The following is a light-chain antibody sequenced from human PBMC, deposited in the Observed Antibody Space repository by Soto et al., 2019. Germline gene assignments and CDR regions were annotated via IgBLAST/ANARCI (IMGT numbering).Light chain of an antibody. CDR2: AAS. V-gene: IGKV1-27*01. CDR3: QQYKSYSRT. Sequence: DIQMTQSPSTLSGSVGDRVTITCRASQSISNYLAWYQQKPGKVPKLLIYAASTLQSGVPSRFSGSGSGTEFTLTISSLQPDDFATYYCQQYKSYSRTFGQGTKVDI. J-gene: IGKJ1*01. CDR1: QSISNY.